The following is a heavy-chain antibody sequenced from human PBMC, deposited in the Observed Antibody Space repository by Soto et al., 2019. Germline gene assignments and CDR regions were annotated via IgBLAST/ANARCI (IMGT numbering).Heavy chain of an antibody. D-gene: IGHD2-2*02. Sequence: GGSLRLSCATSGLNLNDNGMHWVRQAPGKGLEWVAVIWYDGRKKDYVDSEKGRFTISRDSSKNTVDLQMKSLRAEDTAVYYCAKENTPPYFDSWGQGTLVTVSS. J-gene: IGHJ4*02. CDR1: GLNLNDNG. V-gene: IGHV3-33*06. CDR2: IWYDGRKK. CDR3: AKENTPPYFDS.